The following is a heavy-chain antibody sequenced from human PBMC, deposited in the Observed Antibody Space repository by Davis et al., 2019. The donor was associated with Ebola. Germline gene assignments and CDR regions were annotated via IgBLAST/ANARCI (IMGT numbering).Heavy chain of an antibody. V-gene: IGHV3-23*01. CDR3: AKFPAAAAAVGGFDY. CDR1: GFTFSSYA. CDR2: ISGSGGST. J-gene: IGHJ4*02. D-gene: IGHD6-25*01. Sequence: GESLKISCAASGFTFSSYAMSWVRQAPGKGLEWVSAISGSGGSTYYADSVKGRFTISRDNSKNTLYLQMNSLRAEDTAVYYCAKFPAAAAAVGGFDYWGQGTLVTVSS.